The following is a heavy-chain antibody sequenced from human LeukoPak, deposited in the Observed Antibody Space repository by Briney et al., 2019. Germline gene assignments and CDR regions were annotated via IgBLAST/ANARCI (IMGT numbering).Heavy chain of an antibody. D-gene: IGHD1-1*01. Sequence: SETPSLTCAVYGGSFSENYFWSWIRQPPGKGLEWIGEINNSGSTNYNASLKSRVTISLDTSKNQFSLKVTSVDAADTAIYYCARGGPATTTLTTDHSWFDTWGQGTLVTVSS. J-gene: IGHJ5*02. V-gene: IGHV4-34*01. CDR3: ARGGPATTTLTTDHSWFDT. CDR2: INNSGST. CDR1: GGSFSENY.